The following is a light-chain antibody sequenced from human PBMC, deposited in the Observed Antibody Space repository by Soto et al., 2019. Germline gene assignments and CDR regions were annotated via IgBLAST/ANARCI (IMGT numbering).Light chain of an antibody. CDR2: DDY. Sequence: SYELTQPPSVSVAPGPTARITCGGNNIGTKSVHWYQQKPGQAPVLVVYDDYDRPSGIPERFSGSNSGNTATLTISRVEAGDEADYYCQVWDSLSDHWVFGGGTKVTVL. V-gene: IGLV3-21*02. J-gene: IGLJ3*02. CDR1: NIGTKS. CDR3: QVWDSLSDHWV.